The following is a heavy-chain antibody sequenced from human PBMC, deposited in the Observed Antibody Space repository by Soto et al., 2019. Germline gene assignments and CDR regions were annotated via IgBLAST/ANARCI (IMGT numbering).Heavy chain of an antibody. V-gene: IGHV3-48*03. CDR2: ISDDGASI. J-gene: IGHJ4*02. D-gene: IGHD5-18*01. CDR3: ARENSVQAWLHHFDH. Sequence: GGSLRLSCEASGFSFSSFAMNWVRQAPGRGLEWVSYISDDGASIYYADSLKGRFTISRDNAKNSLSLQMNDLRAEDTAVYYCARENSVQAWLHHFDHWGLGTLVTVSS. CDR1: GFSFSSFA.